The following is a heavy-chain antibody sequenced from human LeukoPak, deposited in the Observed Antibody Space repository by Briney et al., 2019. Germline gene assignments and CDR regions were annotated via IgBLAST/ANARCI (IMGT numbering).Heavy chain of an antibody. D-gene: IGHD3-10*01. CDR1: GFTFSSYG. CDR2: IRYDGSNK. Sequence: GGSLRLSCAASGFTFSSYGMHWVRQAPGKGLEWVAFIRYDGSNKYYADSVKGRFTISRDNSKNTLYLKMNSLRAEDTAVYYCVLGRRDAFDIWGQGTMVTVSS. CDR3: VLGRRDAFDI. J-gene: IGHJ3*02. V-gene: IGHV3-30*02.